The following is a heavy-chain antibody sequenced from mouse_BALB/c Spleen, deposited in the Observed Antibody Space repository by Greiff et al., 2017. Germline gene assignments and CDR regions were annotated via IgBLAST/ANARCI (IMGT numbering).Heavy chain of an antibody. V-gene: IGHV2-9*02. CDR3: ARERATTYLDY. CDR2: IWAGGST. CDR1: GFSLTSYG. D-gene: IGHD3-1*01. Sequence: VQGVESGPGLVAPSQSLSITCTVSGFSLTSYGVHWVRQPPGKGLEWLGVIWAGGSTNYNSALMSRLSISKDNSKSQVFLKMNSLQTDDTAMYYWARERATTYLDYWGQGTTLTVSS. J-gene: IGHJ2*01.